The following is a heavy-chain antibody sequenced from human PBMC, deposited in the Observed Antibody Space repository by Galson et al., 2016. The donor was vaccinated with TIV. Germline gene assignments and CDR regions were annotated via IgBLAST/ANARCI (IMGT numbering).Heavy chain of an antibody. V-gene: IGHV3-23*01. CDR1: GFSFRHFV. CDR3: AKVGKSGDYSWDAFDV. J-gene: IGHJ3*01. Sequence: SLRLSCATSGFSFRHFVMSWVRLAPGKGLEWVSSLSLSGAYTYYADSVKGRFTISRDNAKYTLFLQLNSLRAGDTAIYYCAKVGKSGDYSWDAFDVWGQGTVVTVSS. D-gene: IGHD1-26*01. CDR2: LSLSGAYT.